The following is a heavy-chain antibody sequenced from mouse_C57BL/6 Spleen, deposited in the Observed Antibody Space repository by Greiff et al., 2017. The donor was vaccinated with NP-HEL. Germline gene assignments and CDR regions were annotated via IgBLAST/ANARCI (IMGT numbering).Heavy chain of an antibody. D-gene: IGHD2-3*01. CDR2: ISGGGGNT. CDR1: GFTFSSYT. V-gene: IGHV5-9*01. Sequence: EVQVVESGGGLVKPGGSLKLSCAASGFTFSSYTMSWVRQTPEKRLEWVATISGGGGNTYYPDSVKGRFTISRDNAKNTLYLQMSSLRSEDTALYYCARRDGYRAMDYWGQGTSVTVSS. CDR3: ARRDGYRAMDY. J-gene: IGHJ4*01.